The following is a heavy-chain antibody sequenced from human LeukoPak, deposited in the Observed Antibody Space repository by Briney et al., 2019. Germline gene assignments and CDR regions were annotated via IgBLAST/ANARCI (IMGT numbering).Heavy chain of an antibody. V-gene: IGHV3-23*01. Sequence: GGSLRLSCAASGFTFSSYAMSWVRQAPGKGLEWVSGISGSGDNTYYADSVKGRFTISRDNSKNTLYLQMNSLRAEDTAVYYCAKESSGWRYYFDYWGQGTLVTVSS. CDR2: ISGSGDNT. CDR1: GFTFSSYA. J-gene: IGHJ4*02. CDR3: AKESSGWRYYFDY. D-gene: IGHD6-19*01.